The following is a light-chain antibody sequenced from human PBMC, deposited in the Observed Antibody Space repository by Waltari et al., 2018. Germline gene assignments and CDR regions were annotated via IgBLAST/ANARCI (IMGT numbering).Light chain of an antibody. CDR3: QHYLRLPVT. J-gene: IGKJ1*01. CDR1: QSVSRA. CDR2: GAS. V-gene: IGKV3-20*01. Sequence: EIVLTQSPGTLSLSLGEGATVSCRASQSVSRALAWYKQKPGQAPRLLTYGASTRATGIPDRFSGSGSGTDFSLTISRLEPDDFAVYYCQHYLRLPVTFGQGTTVEI.